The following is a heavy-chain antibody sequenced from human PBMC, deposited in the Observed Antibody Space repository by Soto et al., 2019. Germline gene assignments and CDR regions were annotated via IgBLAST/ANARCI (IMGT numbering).Heavy chain of an antibody. CDR2: IYWDDDK. CDR1: GFSLSSSGVG. J-gene: IGHJ4*02. D-gene: IGHD1-20*01. CDR3: AHMGDNLPDYFDY. Sequence: QITLKESGPTLVKPTQTLTVTCTFSGFSLSSSGVGVGWIRQPPGKALEWLALIYWDDDKRYNPSLKSRVTITKDTSRNQVVLTMTNIDPVDTATYYCAHMGDNLPDYFDYWGQGTLVTVSS. V-gene: IGHV2-5*02.